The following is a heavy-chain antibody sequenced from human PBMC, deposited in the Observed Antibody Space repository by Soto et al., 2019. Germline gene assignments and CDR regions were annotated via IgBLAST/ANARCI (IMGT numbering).Heavy chain of an antibody. V-gene: IGHV5-10-1*01. CDR2: IDPSNSYI. Sequence: PGASLKISCQRSGYSFTTHWITWVRQTPGKGLEWMGRIDPSNSYINYSPSFQGHVTISVDRSISTAYLQWSRLDASDNAIYYCARRLSGPKEEYNAYYFYGLDVWGQGAKVTVSS. J-gene: IGHJ6*02. CDR1: GYSFTTHW. D-gene: IGHD1-1*01. CDR3: ARRLSGPKEEYNAYYFYGLDV.